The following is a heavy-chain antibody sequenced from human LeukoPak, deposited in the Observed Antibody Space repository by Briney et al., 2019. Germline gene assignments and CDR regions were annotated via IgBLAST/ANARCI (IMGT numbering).Heavy chain of an antibody. D-gene: IGHD2-2*01. Sequence: SETLSLTCTVSGGSISSSSYYWGWIRQPPGKGLEWIGSIYYSGSTYYNPSLKSRVTISVDTSKNQFSLKLSSVTAADTAVYYCARLRGGSSTTRLDYWGQGTLVTVSS. CDR1: GGSISSSSYY. CDR2: IYYSGST. CDR3: ARLRGGSSTTRLDY. V-gene: IGHV4-39*01. J-gene: IGHJ4*02.